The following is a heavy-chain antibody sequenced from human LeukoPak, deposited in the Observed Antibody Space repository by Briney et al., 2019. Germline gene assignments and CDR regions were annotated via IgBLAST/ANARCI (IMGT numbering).Heavy chain of an antibody. V-gene: IGHV3-30*03. Sequence: GGSLRLSCAASGFTFSSYGMHWVRQAPGKGLEWVAVISYDGSNKYYADSVKGRFTISRDNAKNSLYLQMNSLRAEDTAVYYCARAFGSSGYPYNWFDPWGQGTLVTVSS. CDR2: ISYDGSNK. CDR3: ARAFGSSGYPYNWFDP. D-gene: IGHD3-22*01. J-gene: IGHJ5*02. CDR1: GFTFSSYG.